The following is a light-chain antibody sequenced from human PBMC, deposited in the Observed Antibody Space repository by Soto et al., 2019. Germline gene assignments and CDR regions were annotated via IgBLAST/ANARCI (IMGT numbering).Light chain of an antibody. Sequence: QSALTQPPSVSAAPGQKVTISCSGGSFNIGNNYVSWYQQFPGTAPKLLIYDNNKRPSGIPDRFSASKSGTSATLDITGLQTGDEADYYCGTWDSSLSVGVFGGGTKVTVL. J-gene: IGLJ2*01. V-gene: IGLV1-51*01. CDR3: GTWDSSLSVGV. CDR1: SFNIGNNY. CDR2: DNN.